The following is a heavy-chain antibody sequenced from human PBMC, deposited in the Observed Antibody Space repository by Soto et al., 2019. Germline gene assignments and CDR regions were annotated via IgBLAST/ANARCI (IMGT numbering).Heavy chain of an antibody. D-gene: IGHD4-17*01. CDR2: ISSSSSTI. CDR3: ARDYGDYYYYGMDV. CDR1: GFTFSSYS. J-gene: IGHJ6*02. V-gene: IGHV3-48*02. Sequence: GGSLRLSCAASGFTFSSYSMNWVRQAPGKGLEWVPYISSSSSTIYYADSVKGRFTISRDNAKNSLYLQMNSLRDEDTAVYYCARDYGDYYYYGMDVWGQGTTVTVSS.